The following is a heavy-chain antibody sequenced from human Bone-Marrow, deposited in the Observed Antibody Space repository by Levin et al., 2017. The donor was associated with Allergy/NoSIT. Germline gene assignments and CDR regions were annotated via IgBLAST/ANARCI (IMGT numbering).Heavy chain of an antibody. D-gene: IGHD2-15*01. CDR3: ARDARYCSGGSCYSTMWYFDY. J-gene: IGHJ4*02. CDR2: IYYSGST. Sequence: GSLRLSCTVSGGSISSYYWSWIRQPPGKGLEWIGYIYYSGSTNYNPSLKSRVTISVDTSKNQFSLKLSSVTAADTAVYYCARDARYCSGGSCYSTMWYFDYWGQGTLVTVSS. CDR1: GGSISSYY. V-gene: IGHV4-59*01.